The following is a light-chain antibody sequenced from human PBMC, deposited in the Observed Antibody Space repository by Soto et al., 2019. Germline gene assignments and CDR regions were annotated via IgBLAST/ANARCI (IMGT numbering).Light chain of an antibody. CDR1: QSVRNY. V-gene: IGKV3-11*01. Sequence: EIVLTQSPATLSLSPGERATLSCRASQSVRNYLAWYQQKPGQAPRLLIYDASNGATGIPARFSGSGSGTDFTLTISSLEPEDFVVYYCQQRYNWPWTFGQGTKVEIK. J-gene: IGKJ1*01. CDR3: QQRYNWPWT. CDR2: DAS.